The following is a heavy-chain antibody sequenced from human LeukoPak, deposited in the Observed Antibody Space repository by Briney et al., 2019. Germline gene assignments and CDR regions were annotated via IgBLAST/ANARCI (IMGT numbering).Heavy chain of an antibody. Sequence: KPGGSLRLSCAASGFTFSDYYMSWIRQAPGKGLEWVSYISSSSSYINYADSVKGRFTISRDNAKNSLYLQMNSLRAEDTAVYCCARLLPPIVATSHWFDPWGQGTLVTVSS. D-gene: IGHD5-12*01. CDR3: ARLLPPIVATSHWFDP. J-gene: IGHJ5*02. V-gene: IGHV3-11*06. CDR1: GFTFSDYY. CDR2: ISSSSSYI.